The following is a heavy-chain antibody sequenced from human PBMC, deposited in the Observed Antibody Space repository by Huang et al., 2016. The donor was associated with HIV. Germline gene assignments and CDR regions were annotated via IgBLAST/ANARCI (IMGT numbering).Heavy chain of an antibody. CDR2: SNHAGVT. Sequence: QVQLEQWGAGLFKPSETLPPTCAVYGVSFTGYFWNWIRQSPGTGREWIGQSNHAGVTEYNPSLKSRATISVDTSKNQFSLKLTSVTAADTAIYYCAREIMISFGGPFDSWGHGNLVTVSS. V-gene: IGHV4-34*02. D-gene: IGHD3-16*01. J-gene: IGHJ5*01. CDR1: GVSFTGYF. CDR3: AREIMISFGGPFDS.